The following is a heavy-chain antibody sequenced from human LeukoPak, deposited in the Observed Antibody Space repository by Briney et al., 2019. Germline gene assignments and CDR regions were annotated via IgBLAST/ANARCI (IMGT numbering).Heavy chain of an antibody. V-gene: IGHV3-21*01. J-gene: IGHJ4*02. CDR3: TLTGYSSGWRFDY. CDR1: GFTFSSYS. CDR2: ISSSSSYI. D-gene: IGHD6-19*01. Sequence: GGSLRLSCAASGFTFSSYSMNWVRQAPGKGLEWVSSISSSSSYIYYADSVKGRFTISRDNAKNSLYLQMSSLRAEDTAVYYCTLTGYSSGWRFDYWGQGTLVTVSS.